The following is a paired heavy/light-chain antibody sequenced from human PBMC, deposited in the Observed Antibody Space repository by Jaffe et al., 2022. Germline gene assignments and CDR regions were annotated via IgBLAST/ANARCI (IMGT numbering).Light chain of an antibody. V-gene: IGKV1-39*01. J-gene: IGKJ4*01. Sequence: DIQMTQSPSSLSASVGDRVTITCRASQSISVYLNWYQQKPGEAPKLLIYAATSLQSGVPSRFSGSGSGTDFTLTISSLQPEDFATYYCQQSYTSPLTFGGGTKVGIK. CDR3: QQSYTSPLT. CDR2: AAT. CDR1: QSISVY.
Heavy chain of an antibody. CDR1: GGSISSGSYY. V-gene: IGHV4-61*02. D-gene: IGHD4-17*01. CDR2: ISNSGSI. J-gene: IGHJ4*02. Sequence: QVQLQESGPGLVKPSQTLSLTCTVSGGSISSGSYYWSWIRQPAGKGLEWIGRISNSGSINYNPSLKSRVTISVETSKNQFSMKLSSVTAADTAVYYCARDQVTTGRTIYYFDNWGQGTLVTVSS. CDR3: ARDQVTTGRTIYYFDN.